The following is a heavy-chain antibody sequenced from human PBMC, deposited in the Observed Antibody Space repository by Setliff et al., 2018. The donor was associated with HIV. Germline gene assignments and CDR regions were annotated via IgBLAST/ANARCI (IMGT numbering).Heavy chain of an antibody. CDR3: AREWGGGYFQH. CDR2: IYYSGNT. D-gene: IGHD3-16*01. Sequence: PSETLSLTCTVSGGSINSNTYFWGWIRQPPGKGLEWIGSIYYSGNTYYSPSLKSRVTISVDTSKNHFSLKLSSVTAADTAVYYCAREWGGGYFQHWGQGTLVTVSS. CDR1: GGSINSNTYF. V-gene: IGHV4-39*02. J-gene: IGHJ1*01.